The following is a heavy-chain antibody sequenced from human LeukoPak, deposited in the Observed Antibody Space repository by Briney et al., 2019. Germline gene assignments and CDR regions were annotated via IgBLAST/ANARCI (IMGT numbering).Heavy chain of an antibody. D-gene: IGHD5-18*01. CDR1: GGTFRSYA. Sequence: SVKVSCKASGGTFRSYAISCVRQAPGQGLEWMGRIIPILGIANYAQKFQGRVTITADKSTSTAYMELSSLRSEDTAVYYCARERGYSYTYVDYWGQGTLVTVSS. CDR3: ARERGYSYTYVDY. J-gene: IGHJ4*02. V-gene: IGHV1-69*04. CDR2: IIPILGIA.